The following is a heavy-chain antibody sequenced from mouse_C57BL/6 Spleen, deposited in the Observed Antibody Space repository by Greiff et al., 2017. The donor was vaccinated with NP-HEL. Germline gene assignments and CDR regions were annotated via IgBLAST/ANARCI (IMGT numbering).Heavy chain of an antibody. V-gene: IGHV2-6*01. Sequence: QVQLQQSGPGLVAPSQSLSITCTVSGFSLTSYGVDWVRQSPGKGLEWLGVIWGVGSTNYNSALKSRLSISKDNSKSQVVLKMNSLQTDDTAMYYCASVSNYAMDYWGQGTSVTVSS. J-gene: IGHJ4*01. D-gene: IGHD1-1*01. CDR3: ASVSNYAMDY. CDR1: GFSLTSYG. CDR2: IWGVGST.